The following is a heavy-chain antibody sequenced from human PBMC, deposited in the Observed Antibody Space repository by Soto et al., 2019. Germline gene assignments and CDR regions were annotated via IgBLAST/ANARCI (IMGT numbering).Heavy chain of an antibody. D-gene: IGHD1-20*01. V-gene: IGHV3-23*01. CDR3: AKDRAGISDY. CDR2: ISGSGGST. J-gene: IGHJ4*02. CDR1: GCTFSSYA. Sequence: VGSHRLSCAASGCTFSSYAMSWVRQAPGKGLEWVSAISGSGGSTYYADSVKGRFTISRDNSKNTLYLQMNSLRAEDTAVYYCAKDRAGISDYWGQGTLVTVSA.